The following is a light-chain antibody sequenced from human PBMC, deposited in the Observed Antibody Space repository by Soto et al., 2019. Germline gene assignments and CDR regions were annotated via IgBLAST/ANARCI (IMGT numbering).Light chain of an antibody. CDR1: QTVSSS. J-gene: IGKJ1*01. CDR2: GAS. V-gene: IGKV3-20*01. Sequence: EIVLTQSPATLSLSPGERATLSCRASQTVSSSLAWYQQKPGQAPRLLIYGASSRATGIPDRFSGSGSGTDFILTISRLEPEDFAVYYCQQYGSSPRTFGQGTKVDIK. CDR3: QQYGSSPRT.